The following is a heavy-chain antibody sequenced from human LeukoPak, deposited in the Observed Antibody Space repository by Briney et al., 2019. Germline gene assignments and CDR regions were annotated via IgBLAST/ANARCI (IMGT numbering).Heavy chain of an antibody. V-gene: IGHV1-2*02. Sequence: ASVKVSCKASGYTFTGYYMHWVRQAPGQGLEWMGWINPNSGGTNYAQKFQGRVTMTRDTSISTAYMELSSLRSEDTAVYYCATEYYDSSGYPDYWGQGTLVTVSS. CDR3: ATEYYDSSGYPDY. CDR1: GYTFTGYY. D-gene: IGHD3-22*01. J-gene: IGHJ4*02. CDR2: INPNSGGT.